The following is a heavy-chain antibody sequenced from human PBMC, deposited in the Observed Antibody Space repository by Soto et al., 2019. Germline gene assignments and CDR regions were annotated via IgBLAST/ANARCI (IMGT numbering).Heavy chain of an antibody. J-gene: IGHJ4*02. Sequence: SETLSLTCTVSGGSISSGGYYWSWIRQHPGKGLEWIGYIYYSGSTYYNPSLKSRVTISVDTSKNQFSLKLSSVTAADSAVYYCARRYGGNFDYWGQGTLVTVSS. CDR3: ARRYGGNFDY. CDR1: GGSISSGGYY. CDR2: IYYSGST. V-gene: IGHV4-31*03. D-gene: IGHD2-15*01.